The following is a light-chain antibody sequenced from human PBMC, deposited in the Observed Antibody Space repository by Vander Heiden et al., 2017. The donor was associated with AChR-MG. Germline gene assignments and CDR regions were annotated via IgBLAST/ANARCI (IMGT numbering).Light chain of an antibody. J-gene: IGKJ4*01. CDR2: AAS. CDR1: QGINNF. Sequence: DIQMTQSPSSLSASVGGRVTITLRASQGINNFLAWYQQKPGKVPKLLIYAASTLQSGVPSRFSGGGFGTDFTLTISSLQPEDVATYYCQKYNSAPLTFGGGTKVEIK. V-gene: IGKV1-27*01. CDR3: QKYNSAPLT.